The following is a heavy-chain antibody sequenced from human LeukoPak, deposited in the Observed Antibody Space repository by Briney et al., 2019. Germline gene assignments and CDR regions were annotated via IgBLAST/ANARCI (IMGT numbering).Heavy chain of an antibody. CDR2: ISYDGSNK. V-gene: IGHV3-30*18. J-gene: IGHJ5*02. Sequence: PGRSLRLSCAASGFTFSGYGMHWVRQAPGKGLEWVAVISYDGSNKYYADSVKGRFTISRDNSKNTLYLQMNSLRAEDTAVYYCAKGGLLFDPWGQGTLVTVSS. D-gene: IGHD4/OR15-4a*01. CDR3: AKGGLLFDP. CDR1: GFTFSGYG.